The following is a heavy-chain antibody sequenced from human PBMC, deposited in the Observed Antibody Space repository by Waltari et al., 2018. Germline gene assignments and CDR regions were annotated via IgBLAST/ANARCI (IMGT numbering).Heavy chain of an antibody. Sequence: QVTLRESGPALVKPTQTLTLTCTFSGFSPSPSGMCVIWILNHPGKALEWLALIDWDDDKYYSTSLKTRLTISKDTSKNQVVLTMTNMDPVDTATYYCARTTNYYDILTGYNYYFDYWGQGTLVTVSS. D-gene: IGHD3-9*01. CDR2: IDWDDDK. CDR3: ARTTNYYDILTGYNYYFDY. CDR1: GFSPSPSGMC. V-gene: IGHV2-70*01. J-gene: IGHJ4*02.